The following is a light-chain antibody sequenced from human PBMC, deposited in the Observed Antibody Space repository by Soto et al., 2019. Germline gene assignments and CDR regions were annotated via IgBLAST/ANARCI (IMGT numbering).Light chain of an antibody. CDR2: AAS. CDR1: QAISSY. Sequence: IQLTQSPSSLSASVGDRVTITCRASQAISSYLAWYQQKPGKAPNLLIYAASTLQSGVPSRFSGGGSGTDFTLTISSLQPEDFATYYCQQLNSYPRTFGGGTKVEIK. CDR3: QQLNSYPRT. V-gene: IGKV1-9*01. J-gene: IGKJ4*01.